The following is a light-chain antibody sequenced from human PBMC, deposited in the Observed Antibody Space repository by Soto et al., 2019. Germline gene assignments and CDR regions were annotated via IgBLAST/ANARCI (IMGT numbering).Light chain of an antibody. Sequence: DIQMTQSPSSLSASVGDRVTITCRASQSISSYLNWYQQKPGKAPKLLIYAASSLQSGVPSRFSGSGSWADFTLTISRLEPEDFAVYYCQQCDTSPVTFGGGTKVDI. J-gene: IGKJ4*01. CDR3: QQCDTSPVT. V-gene: IGKV1-39*01. CDR1: QSISSY. CDR2: AAS.